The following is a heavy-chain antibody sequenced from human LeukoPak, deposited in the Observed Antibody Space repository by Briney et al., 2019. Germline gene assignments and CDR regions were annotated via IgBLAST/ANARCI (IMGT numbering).Heavy chain of an antibody. V-gene: IGHV3-7*01. D-gene: IGHD6-13*01. Sequence: GGSLRLSCAASGFTFSSYWMSWVRQAPGKGLEWVANIKQDGSEKYYVDSVKGRFTISKDNAKNSLYLQMNSLRAEDTAVYYCVRVGSSWYFDYWGQGTLVTVSS. CDR3: VRVGSSWYFDY. CDR2: IKQDGSEK. CDR1: GFTFSSYW. J-gene: IGHJ4*02.